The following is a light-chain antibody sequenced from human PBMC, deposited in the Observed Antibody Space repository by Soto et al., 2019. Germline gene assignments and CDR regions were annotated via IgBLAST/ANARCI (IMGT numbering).Light chain of an antibody. CDR1: QSISSW. Sequence: DIQMTQSPSTLSASVGDRVTITCRASQSISSWLAWYQQKPGKAPKLLIYDASSLERGVPSRFSGSGSGTEFTLTISSLQPDDFAIYYCQQSFSTHALTFGGGTKVEIK. CDR2: DAS. V-gene: IGKV1-5*01. J-gene: IGKJ4*01. CDR3: QQSFSTHALT.